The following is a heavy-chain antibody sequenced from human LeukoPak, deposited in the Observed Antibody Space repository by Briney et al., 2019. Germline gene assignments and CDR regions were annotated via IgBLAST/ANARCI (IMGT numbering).Heavy chain of an antibody. CDR2: IYYSGST. D-gene: IGHD3-22*01. CDR3: ARGNYDSSGYHAFDI. CDR1: GGSISSYY. J-gene: IGHJ3*02. V-gene: IGHV4-59*12. Sequence: SETLSLTCTVSGGSISSYYWSWIRQPPGKGLEWIGYIYYSGSTNYNPSLKSRVTISVDTSKNQFSLKLSSVTAADTAVYYCARGNYDSSGYHAFDIWGQGTMVTVSS.